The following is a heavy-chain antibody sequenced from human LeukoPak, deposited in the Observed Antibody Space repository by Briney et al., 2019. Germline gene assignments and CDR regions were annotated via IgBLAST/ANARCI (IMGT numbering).Heavy chain of an antibody. V-gene: IGHV3-11*01. CDR1: GFTFSDYY. D-gene: IGHD3-22*01. Sequence: GGSLRLSCAASGFTFSDYYMSWIRQAPGKGLEWVSYISSSGSTIYYADSVKGRFTISRDNAKDSLYLQMNSLRAEDTAVYYCAKASGYYYDSSGSTTDDYWGQGTLVTVSS. J-gene: IGHJ4*02. CDR3: AKASGYYYDSSGSTTDDY. CDR2: ISSSGSTI.